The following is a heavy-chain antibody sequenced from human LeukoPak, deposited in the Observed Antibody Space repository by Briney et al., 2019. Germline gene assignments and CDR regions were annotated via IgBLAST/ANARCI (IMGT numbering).Heavy chain of an antibody. D-gene: IGHD1-26*01. V-gene: IGHV3-21*01. CDR2: ISSSSSYI. CDR3: AREGGRYSGSYC. CDR1: GFTFSSYS. J-gene: IGHJ4*02. Sequence: GGSLRLSCAASGFTFSSYSMNWVRQAPGKGLEWVSSISSSSSYIYYADSVKGRFTISRDNAKNSLYLQMNSLRAEDMAVYYCAREGGRYSGSYCWGQGTLVTVSS.